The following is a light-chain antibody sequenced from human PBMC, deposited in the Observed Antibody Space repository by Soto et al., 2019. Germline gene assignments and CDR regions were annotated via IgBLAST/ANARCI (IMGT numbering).Light chain of an antibody. J-gene: IGKJ5*01. CDR1: ERIYSAY. CDR2: STS. Sequence: EVVLTQSPATLSFSRCDRAILSCRASERIYSAYLGWYQQKPGQAPRLLIYSTSSRATGIPDRFSGSGSGTDFTLTISRLEPEDFAVHYCQQYGNSPITFGQGTRLEIK. V-gene: IGKV3-20*01. CDR3: QQYGNSPIT.